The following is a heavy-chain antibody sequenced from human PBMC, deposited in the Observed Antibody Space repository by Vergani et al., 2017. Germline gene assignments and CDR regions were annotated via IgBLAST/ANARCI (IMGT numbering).Heavy chain of an antibody. CDR1: GFTFSSYW. D-gene: IGHD6-19*01. V-gene: IGHV3-7*01. CDR2: IKQDGSEK. CDR3: VKDFDSSGWYADY. J-gene: IGHJ4*02. Sequence: EVQLVESGGGLVQPGGSLRLSCAASGFTFSSYWMSWVRQAPGKGLEWVANIKQDGSEKYYVDSVKGRFTISRDNAKNSLYLQMSSLRAEDTAVYYCVKDFDSSGWYADYWGQGTLVTVSS.